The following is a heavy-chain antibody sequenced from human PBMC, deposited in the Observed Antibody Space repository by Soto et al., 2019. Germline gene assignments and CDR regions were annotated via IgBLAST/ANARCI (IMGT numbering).Heavy chain of an antibody. CDR2: IYSGGST. V-gene: IGHV3-53*01. CDR3: HGYGY. Sequence: EVQVVESGGGLIQPGGSLRLSCEVSGFSVTANYMSWVRQAPEKGLEWVSVIYSGGSTYYVDSVKGRFSISRDISKNTLDLQMNSLSAADTAVYYCHGYGYWGQGTLVTVSS. D-gene: IGHD5-12*01. J-gene: IGHJ4*02. CDR1: GFSVTANY.